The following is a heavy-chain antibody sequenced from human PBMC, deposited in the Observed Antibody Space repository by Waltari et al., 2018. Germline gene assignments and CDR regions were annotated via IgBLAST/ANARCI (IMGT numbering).Heavy chain of an antibody. CDR3: ARGSSSPSF. CDR2: MNSDGSST. CDR1: GFTFSRNW. J-gene: IGHJ4*02. V-gene: IGHV3-74*01. D-gene: IGHD2-2*01. Sequence: EMQLVESGGGLVQPGGSLRLSCEASGFTFSRNWMHWVRQAPGKGLVWVSRMNSDGSSTGYADSVKGRFTISRDNAKNTLYLQMNSLRAEDTAVYYCARGSSSPSFGGQGTLVTVSS.